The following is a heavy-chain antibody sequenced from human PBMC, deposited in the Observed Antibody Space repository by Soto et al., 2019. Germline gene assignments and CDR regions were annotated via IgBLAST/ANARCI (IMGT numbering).Heavy chain of an antibody. J-gene: IGHJ6*02. Sequence: GSLRLSCISSGFTFRTYTMNRVRQAAGKGLEWVSGIRGFSPYTFYAESVKGRFTISRDNAKNSLYLQMNSLRAEDTAVYYCARDRGYDAHDYYYNAMDVWGQGTTVTVSS. CDR3: ARDRGYDAHDYYYNAMDV. CDR1: GFTFRTYT. V-gene: IGHV3-21*01. D-gene: IGHD3-10*01. CDR2: IRGFSPYT.